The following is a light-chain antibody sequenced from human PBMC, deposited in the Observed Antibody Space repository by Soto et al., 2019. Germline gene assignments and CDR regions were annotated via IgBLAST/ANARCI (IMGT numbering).Light chain of an antibody. CDR2: AAS. Sequence: IPLTQSPSSLSASVGDRVTITCRASQGISSSLAWYQQQPGKAPKLLIYAASTLQSGVPSRFSGSGSGTDFTLTISSLQPEDFATYYCQQLNTYPWTFGQGTKVEIK. CDR1: QGISSS. CDR3: QQLNTYPWT. J-gene: IGKJ1*01. V-gene: IGKV1-9*01.